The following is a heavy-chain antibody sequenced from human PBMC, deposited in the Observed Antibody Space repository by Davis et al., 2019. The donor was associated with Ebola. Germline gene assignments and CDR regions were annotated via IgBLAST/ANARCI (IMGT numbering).Heavy chain of an antibody. D-gene: IGHD3-9*01. CDR3: TKDFDYEGGH. Sequence: GESLKIPCAASGFTFSNHWMHWIRQAQGKGLVWVSRINPGGTMTLYADSVEGRFTISRDNAKNTLSLQMDSLRAEDTAVYYCTKDFDYEGGHWGQGSLVSVSS. CDR2: INPGGTMT. V-gene: IGHV3-74*03. J-gene: IGHJ4*02. CDR1: GFTFSNHW.